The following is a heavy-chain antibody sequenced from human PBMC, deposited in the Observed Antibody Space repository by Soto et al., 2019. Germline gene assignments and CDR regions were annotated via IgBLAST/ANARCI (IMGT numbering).Heavy chain of an antibody. CDR3: ARGGPGFQWLDR. CDR1: GYSFTSYW. D-gene: IGHD1-26*01. CDR2: IYPGDSDT. V-gene: IGHV5-51*01. J-gene: IGHJ5*02. Sequence: GESLKISCKGSGYSFTSYWIGWVRQMPGKGLEWMGIIYPGDSDTKYGPPFQGRVTMSVDTSLTTAFLQWDSLKTSDTAIYYCARGGPGFQWLDRWGQGTLVTVSS.